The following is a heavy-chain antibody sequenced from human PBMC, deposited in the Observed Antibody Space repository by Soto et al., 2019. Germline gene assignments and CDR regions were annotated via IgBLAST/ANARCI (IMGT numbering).Heavy chain of an antibody. CDR3: ARVDYYDTSFDP. Sequence: SETLSLTCTVSGGSISSYYWSWIRQPPGKGLEWIGYIYYSGSTNYNPSLKSRVTISVDTSKNQFSLKLSSVTAANTAVYYCARVDYYDTSFDPWGQGTLVTVS. D-gene: IGHD3-22*01. J-gene: IGHJ5*02. CDR2: IYYSGST. V-gene: IGHV4-59*01. CDR1: GGSISSYY.